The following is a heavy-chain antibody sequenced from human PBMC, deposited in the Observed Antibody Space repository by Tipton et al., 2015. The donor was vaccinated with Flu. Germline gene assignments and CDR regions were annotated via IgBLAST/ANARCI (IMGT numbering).Heavy chain of an antibody. Sequence: QLVQSGAEVKKAGESLKISCKTSGYSYSIYWIAWVRQLPGKGLEWMGNIYPGDSDTTYSPSFQGQVTISVDQSTRTAYLQWSSLMASDTAIYYCARQRRSDNYHYALDSWGQGTLVTVSS. J-gene: IGHJ4*02. V-gene: IGHV5-51*01. CDR1: GYSYSIYW. D-gene: IGHD3-16*01. CDR3: ARQRRSDNYHYALDS. CDR2: IYPGDSDT.